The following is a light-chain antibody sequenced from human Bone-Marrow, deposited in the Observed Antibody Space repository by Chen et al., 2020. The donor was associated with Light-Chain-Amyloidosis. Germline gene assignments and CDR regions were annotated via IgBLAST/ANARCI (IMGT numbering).Light chain of an antibody. CDR1: SGSIATNY. V-gene: IGLV6-57*01. CDR3: QSYQGSSQGV. J-gene: IGLJ3*02. Sequence: NFMLTQPGSVWVSAGKTGIISCARRSGSIATNYVQWYQQRPGSSPTTVIYEDDQRPSGVPDRFSGSIDRSSNSASLTISGLKTEDEADYYCQSYQGSSQGVFGGGTKLTVL. CDR2: EDD.